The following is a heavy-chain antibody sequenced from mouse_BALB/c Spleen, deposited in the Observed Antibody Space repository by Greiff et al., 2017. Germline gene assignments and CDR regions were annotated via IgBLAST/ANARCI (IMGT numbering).Heavy chain of an antibody. CDR2: IYPGDGST. J-gene: IGHJ3*01. D-gene: IGHD2-2*01. CDR3: ARGNYGYDAWFAY. Sequence: QVQLQQSGPELVKPGASVKMSCKASGYTFTSYYIHWVKQRPGQGLEWIGWIYPGDGSTKYNEKFKGKTTLTADKSSSTAYMLLSSLTSEDSAIYFCARGNYGYDAWFAYWGQGTLVTVSA. CDR1: GYTFTSYY. V-gene: IGHV1S56*01.